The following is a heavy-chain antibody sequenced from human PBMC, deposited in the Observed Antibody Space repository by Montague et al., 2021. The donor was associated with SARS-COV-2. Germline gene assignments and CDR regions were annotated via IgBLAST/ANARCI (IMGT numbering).Heavy chain of an antibody. CDR1: GFTFSIYW. CDR3: ARASGSSWDFDY. V-gene: IGHV3-7*01. Sequence: SLRLSCAASGFTFSIYWMSWVRQAPGKGLEWVANIKQDGSEKYYVDSVKGRFTISRDNAKNSPFLQMNSLRAEDTAVYYCARASGSSWDFDYWGQGTLVTVSS. CDR2: IKQDGSEK. D-gene: IGHD6-13*01. J-gene: IGHJ4*02.